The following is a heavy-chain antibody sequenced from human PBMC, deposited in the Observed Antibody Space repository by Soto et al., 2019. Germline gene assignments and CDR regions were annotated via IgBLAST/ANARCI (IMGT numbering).Heavy chain of an antibody. CDR2: INASGGST. Sequence: QVQVVQSGAEVKKPGASVRISCKASGYTFTDYFIHWVRQAPGQGLEWMGRINASGGSTTKAQKFQGRITMTGDTSTSTAYMELSSLRSDDTAVYYCTRGRQYYQYAMDVWGQGTTVTVSS. J-gene: IGHJ6*02. V-gene: IGHV1-46*03. CDR3: TRGRQYYQYAMDV. CDR1: GYTFTDYF.